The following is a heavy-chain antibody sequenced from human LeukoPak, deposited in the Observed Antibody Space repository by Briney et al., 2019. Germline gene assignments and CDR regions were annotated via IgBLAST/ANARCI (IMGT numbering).Heavy chain of an antibody. D-gene: IGHD3-22*01. CDR3: ARTQKYYYDSSGLDY. CDR2: IRSDGTNK. V-gene: IGHV3-30*02. CDR1: GFSLSTYD. Sequence: GGSLRLSCATSGFSLSTYDIHWVRQAPGKGLEWVAFIRSDGTNKDYADSVKGRFTISRDTSKNTLYLQMNCLRPEDTAVYYCARTQKYYYDSSGLDYWGQGTLVTVSS. J-gene: IGHJ4*02.